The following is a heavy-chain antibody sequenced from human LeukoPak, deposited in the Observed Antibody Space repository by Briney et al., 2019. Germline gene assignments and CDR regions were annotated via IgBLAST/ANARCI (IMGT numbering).Heavy chain of an antibody. D-gene: IGHD4-11*01. CDR3: AKPNGYYSNYPFDY. V-gene: IGHV3-23*01. CDR1: GFTFSSYA. J-gene: IGHJ4*02. CDR2: ISGSGGST. Sequence: GGSLRLSCAASGFTFSSYAMSWVRQAPGKGLEWVSAISGSGGSTYYADSVKGRFTIPRDNSKNTLYLQMNSLRAEDTAVYYCAKPNGYYSNYPFDYWGQGTLVTVSS.